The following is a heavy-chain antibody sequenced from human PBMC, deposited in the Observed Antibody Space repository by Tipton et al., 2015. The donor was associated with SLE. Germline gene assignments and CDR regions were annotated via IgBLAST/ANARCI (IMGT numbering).Heavy chain of an antibody. Sequence: QVQLVQSGPEVKKPGASVKVSCKASGYTFVDYYLHWVRLAPGQGLEWVGRVNPISGGTNYGRDFHGRVIMTRDTSISTVYMELHSLTSDDTGVYYCARDRNRIFGVVYNERNMDVWGQGTTVRVSS. CDR3: ARDRNRIFGVVYNERNMDV. D-gene: IGHD3-3*02. CDR1: GYTFVDYY. CDR2: VNPISGGT. J-gene: IGHJ6*02. V-gene: IGHV1-2*05.